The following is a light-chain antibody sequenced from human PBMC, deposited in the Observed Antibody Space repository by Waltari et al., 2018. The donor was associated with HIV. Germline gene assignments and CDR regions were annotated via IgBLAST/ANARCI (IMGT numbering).Light chain of an antibody. CDR2: LGS. V-gene: IGKV2-28*01. CDR3: MQALETPRT. J-gene: IGKJ1*01. CDR1: QSLLHSNGYSY. Sequence: EIVMTQSRLSLPVTPGEAASISCRSSQSLLHSNGYSYFDWYLQKPGQSPQLLIYLGSNRASGVPDRFSGSGSGTDFTLKISRVEAEDVGVYYCMQALETPRTFGQGTKVEIK.